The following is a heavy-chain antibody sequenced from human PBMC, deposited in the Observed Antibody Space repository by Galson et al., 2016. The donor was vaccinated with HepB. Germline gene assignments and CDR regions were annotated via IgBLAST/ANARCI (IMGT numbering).Heavy chain of an antibody. CDR3: AKRGDYGGNCPPSYGMDV. V-gene: IGHV3-30*18. J-gene: IGHJ6*02. Sequence: SLRLSCAASGFTFSSYGMHWVRQAPGKGLEWVAIISYDGSIKYYADSVKGRFTISRDNSKNTLYVQMNSLRAEDTAVYYCAKRGDYGGNCPPSYGMDVWGQGTTVTVSS. CDR1: GFTFSSYG. D-gene: IGHD4-23*01. CDR2: ISYDGSIK.